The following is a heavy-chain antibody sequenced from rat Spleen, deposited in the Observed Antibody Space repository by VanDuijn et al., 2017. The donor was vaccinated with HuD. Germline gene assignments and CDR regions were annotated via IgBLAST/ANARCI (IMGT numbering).Heavy chain of an antibody. J-gene: IGHJ2*01. V-gene: IGHV5-7*01. CDR3: ARRARYLDY. CDR2: ISYDGSST. CDR1: GFTFSDYN. Sequence: EVQLVESGGGLVQPGRSLKLSCAASGFTFSDYNMAWVRQAPKKGLEWVATISYDGSSTYYRDSVKGRFTISRDNAKSTLYLQMDSLRSEDTATYYCARRARYLDYWGQGVMVTVSS.